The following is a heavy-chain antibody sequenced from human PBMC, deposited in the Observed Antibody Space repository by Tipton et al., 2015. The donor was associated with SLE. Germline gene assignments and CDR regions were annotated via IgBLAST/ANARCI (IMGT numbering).Heavy chain of an antibody. Sequence: TLSLTCTVSGGSINSDDHYWTWIRQLPGKGPEWIGYIYYTGTPYYTPSLQSRLSISIDTSRNQFSLRLSSVTAADTAIYYCGRFVTTFGLYHYNYIDVWGSGTTVTVSS. D-gene: IGHD3-10*02. J-gene: IGHJ6*03. CDR1: GGSINSDDHY. CDR3: GRFVTTFGLYHYNYIDV. CDR2: IYYTGTP. V-gene: IGHV4-31*03.